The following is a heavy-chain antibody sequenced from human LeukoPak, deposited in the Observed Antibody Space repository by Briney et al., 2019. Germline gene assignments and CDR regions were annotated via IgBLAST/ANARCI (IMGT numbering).Heavy chain of an antibody. CDR3: AKARRERWYGDAFDI. CDR2: ISHDENNK. D-gene: IGHD6-13*01. CDR1: GFTFSSYG. V-gene: IGHV3-30*18. Sequence: GRSLRLSCAASGFTFSSYGMHWVRQAPGKGLEWVTVISHDENNKYYADSVKGRFTVSRDNSKNTLDLQMNSLRPEDTAAYYCAKARRERWYGDAFDIWGQGTMVTVSS. J-gene: IGHJ3*02.